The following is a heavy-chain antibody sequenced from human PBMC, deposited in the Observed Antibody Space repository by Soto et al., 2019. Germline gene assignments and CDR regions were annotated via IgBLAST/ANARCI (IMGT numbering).Heavy chain of an antibody. J-gene: IGHJ3*02. D-gene: IGHD6-13*01. CDR2: ISSNGGST. CDR1: GFTFSSYA. Sequence: GGSLRLSCSASGFTFSSYAMHWVRQAPGKGLEYVSGISSNGGSTYYADSVKGRFTISRDNTKNTLYLQMSSLRAEDTAVYYCVKDRGGSSWIDAFDIWGQGTMVTVSS. CDR3: VKDRGGSSWIDAFDI. V-gene: IGHV3-64D*06.